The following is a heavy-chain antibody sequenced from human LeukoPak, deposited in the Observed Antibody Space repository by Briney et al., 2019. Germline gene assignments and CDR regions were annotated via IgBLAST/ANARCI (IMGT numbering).Heavy chain of an antibody. CDR1: GFTFSSYG. D-gene: IGHD1-26*01. CDR2: ISYDGSNK. V-gene: IGHV3-30*18. J-gene: IGHJ3*02. CDR3: AKGLRGSYPSGDAFDI. Sequence: GGSLRLSCAASGFTFSSYGMHWVRQAPGKGLEWVAVISYDGSNKYYADSVKGRVTISRDNSKNTLYLQMNSLRAEDTAVYYCAKGLRGSYPSGDAFDIWGQGTMVTVSS.